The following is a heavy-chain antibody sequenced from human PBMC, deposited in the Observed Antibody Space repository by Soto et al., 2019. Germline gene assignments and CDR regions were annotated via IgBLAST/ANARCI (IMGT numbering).Heavy chain of an antibody. Sequence: EVQLVEYGGGLVQPGGSLRLSCAASGLTFSVHWMSWVRQAPGKGLEWVARIKEDGSEKQYVDSVKGRFTISRDNAESSLYLQMNYVRDEDTAVYYCMTDFQAFWGQGTLVTVSS. J-gene: IGHJ4*02. CDR1: GLTFSVHW. CDR3: MTDFQAF. V-gene: IGHV3-7*01. CDR2: IKEDGSEK.